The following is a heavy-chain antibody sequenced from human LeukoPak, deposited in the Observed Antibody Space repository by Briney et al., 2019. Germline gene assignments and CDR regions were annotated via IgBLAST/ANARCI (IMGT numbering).Heavy chain of an antibody. CDR2: ITGSGSTI. CDR3: AKDLVAGSYLEYFQH. J-gene: IGHJ1*01. V-gene: IGHV3-48*01. CDR1: GFTFSDYN. D-gene: IGHD3-10*01. Sequence: GGSLRLSCAASGFTFSDYNMNWVRQAPGKGLGWVSYITGSGSTIFYADSVKGRFTISRDNSKNTLYLQMNSLRAEDTAVYYCAKDLVAGSYLEYFQHWGQGTLVTVSS.